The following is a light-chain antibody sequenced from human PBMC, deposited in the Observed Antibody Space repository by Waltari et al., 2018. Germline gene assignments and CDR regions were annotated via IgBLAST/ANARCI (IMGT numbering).Light chain of an antibody. Sequence: DIQMTQSPYSMSESIGKRVNLTCRAIQGISNSLAWYQQKPGKAPNLLLYAASRLESGVPSRFSGSGSGTDYTLTINSLQPEDFATYFCQQYYFTSLTFGQGTKVEIK. V-gene: IGKV1-NL1*01. J-gene: IGKJ1*01. CDR3: QQYYFTSLT. CDR2: AAS. CDR1: QGISNS.